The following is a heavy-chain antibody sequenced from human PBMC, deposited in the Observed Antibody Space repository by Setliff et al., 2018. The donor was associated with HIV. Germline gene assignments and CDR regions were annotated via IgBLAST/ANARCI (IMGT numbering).Heavy chain of an antibody. CDR2: IWYDGSTI. J-gene: IGHJ6*02. V-gene: IGHV3-33*01. Sequence: QSGGSLRLSCAASGFTFSSYGMHWVRQAPGKGLEWVAVIWYDGSTIFYADSVKGRFTISRDNDENSVHLQMTSLRAEDTAVYYCAREIRTVYTGGHYFYGIDVWGQGTAVTVSS. CDR3: AREIRTVYTGGHYFYGIDV. D-gene: IGHD3-16*01. CDR1: GFTFSSYG.